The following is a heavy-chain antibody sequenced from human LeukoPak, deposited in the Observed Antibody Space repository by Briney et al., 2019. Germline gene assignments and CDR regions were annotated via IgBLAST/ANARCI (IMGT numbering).Heavy chain of an antibody. V-gene: IGHV4-59*01. CDR2: IYYSGST. CDR1: GGSISSYY. CDR3: ARDSGSDFWSGPSPYYYYYGMDV. J-gene: IGHJ6*02. D-gene: IGHD3-3*01. Sequence: SETLSLTCTVSGGSISSYYWSWIRQPPGKGLEWIGYIYYSGSTNYNPSLKSRVTISVDTSKNQFSLKLSSVTAADTAVYYCARDSGSDFWSGPSPYYYYYGMDVWGQGTTVTVSS.